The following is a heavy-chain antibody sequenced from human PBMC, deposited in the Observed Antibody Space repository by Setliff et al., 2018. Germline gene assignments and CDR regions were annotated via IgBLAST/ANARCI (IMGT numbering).Heavy chain of an antibody. J-gene: IGHJ6*03. Sequence: GRSLKISCTVYGFSFNKYWMYWVRQAPGKGLEWVSRINGDATIAHYADSVKGRFTISRDNARNALYLQMVSLRGEDTGVYFCAALDWGENFYNVDVWGKGTTVTVSS. D-gene: IGHD7-27*01. CDR1: GFSFNKYW. CDR3: AALDWGENFYNVDV. V-gene: IGHV3-74*01. CDR2: INGDATIA.